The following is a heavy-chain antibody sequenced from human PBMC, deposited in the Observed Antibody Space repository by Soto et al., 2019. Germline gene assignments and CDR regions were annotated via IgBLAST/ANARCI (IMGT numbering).Heavy chain of an antibody. Sequence: SETLSLTCTGAGASISDYFWTWIRQPPGKGLEWIGYFYYGETTNKKSSLNSRFTVSVDTSKNQFSLKVTSVTTADTAVYYCARGTYCGGDCYWPLDYWGRRTMVTVSS. CDR1: GASISDYF. D-gene: IGHD2-21*02. CDR2: FYYGETT. CDR3: ARGTYCGGDCYWPLDY. J-gene: IGHJ4*02. V-gene: IGHV4-59*01.